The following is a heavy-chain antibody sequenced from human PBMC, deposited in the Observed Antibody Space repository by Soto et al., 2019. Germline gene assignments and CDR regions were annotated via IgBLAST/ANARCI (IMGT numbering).Heavy chain of an antibody. CDR2: IYFSGST. V-gene: IGHV4-39*01. CDR3: ARHGSY. CDR1: GVSISSSSYY. Sequence: PSETLSLTCTFSGVSISSSSYYWGWIRQTPGKGLEWIGTIYFSGSTYYNPSLKSRVTISVDRSKNQFSLNLTSVTAADTAVYYCARHGSYWGPGTLVTVSS. J-gene: IGHJ4*02.